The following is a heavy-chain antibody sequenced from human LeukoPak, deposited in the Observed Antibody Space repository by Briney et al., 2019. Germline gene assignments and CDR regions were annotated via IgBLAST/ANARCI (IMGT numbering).Heavy chain of an antibody. Sequence: GGSLRLSCAASGFTFSSYSMNWVRQAPGKGLEWVSSISSSSSYIYYADSVKGRFTISRDNAKNSLYLQMNSLRAEDTAVYYWSRNKGDVTIFGVVRAPVDYFDYWGQGTLVTVSS. V-gene: IGHV3-21*01. J-gene: IGHJ4*02. CDR1: GFTFSSYS. CDR2: ISSSSSYI. CDR3: SRNKGDVTIFGVVRAPVDYFDY. D-gene: IGHD3-3*01.